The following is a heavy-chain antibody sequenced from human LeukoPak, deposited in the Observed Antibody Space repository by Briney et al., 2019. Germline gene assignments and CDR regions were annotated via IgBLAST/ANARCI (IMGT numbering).Heavy chain of an antibody. CDR3: AKGKRFRYFDNTKYYFDN. D-gene: IGHD3-9*01. CDR2: ISYDGSKK. J-gene: IGHJ4*02. CDR1: GFTFSSYG. Sequence: PGGSLRLSCAASGFTFSSYGMHWVRQAPGKGLEWVAVISYDGSKKYYADSVKGRFTISRDNSKNTLYLQMNSLRAEDTAVYHCAKGKRFRYFDNTKYYFDNWGQGTLVTVSS. V-gene: IGHV3-30*18.